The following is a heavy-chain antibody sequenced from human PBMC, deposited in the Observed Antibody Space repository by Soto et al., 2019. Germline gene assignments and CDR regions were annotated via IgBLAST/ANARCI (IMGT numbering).Heavy chain of an antibody. V-gene: IGHV5-10-1*01. D-gene: IGHD2-15*01. CDR3: ARRDCSSSSCYLQYYYGMDV. CDR2: IDPSDSYI. CDR1: GYSFSNHW. Sequence: GESLKISCKGSGYSFSNHWIIWVRQMPGKGLEWMGNIDPSDSYIKYSPSFPGHVTISADKSISTAYLQWSSLEASDTAVYFCARRDCSSSSCYLQYYYGMDVWGQGATVPVSS. J-gene: IGHJ6*02.